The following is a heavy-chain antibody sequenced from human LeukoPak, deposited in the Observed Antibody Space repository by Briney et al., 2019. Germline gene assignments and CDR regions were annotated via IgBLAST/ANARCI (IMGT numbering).Heavy chain of an antibody. V-gene: IGHV1-2*02. Sequence: ASVKVSCKASGYTFTGYYMHWVRQAPGQGLEWMGWINPNSGGTNYAQKFQGRVTMTRDTSISTAYMELSRLRSDDTAVYYCARVPNGVSQNWFDPWGQGTLVTVSS. CDR3: ARVPNGVSQNWFDP. D-gene: IGHD2-8*01. CDR2: INPNSGGT. J-gene: IGHJ5*02. CDR1: GYTFTGYY.